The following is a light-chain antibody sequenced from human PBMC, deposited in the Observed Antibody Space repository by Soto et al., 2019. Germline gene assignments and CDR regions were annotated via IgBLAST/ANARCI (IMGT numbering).Light chain of an antibody. CDR2: AAS. CDR3: QQYVNTVRT. CDR1: QTISNSY. J-gene: IGKJ1*01. V-gene: IGKV3-20*01. Sequence: EIVLTQSPGTLSLSPGERATLSCRASQTISNSYLAWYQHKSGQAPRLLISAASSRATGIPDRFSGSGSGTDFTLTISRLEPEDFAVYYCQQYVNTVRTFXQGTKVDIK.